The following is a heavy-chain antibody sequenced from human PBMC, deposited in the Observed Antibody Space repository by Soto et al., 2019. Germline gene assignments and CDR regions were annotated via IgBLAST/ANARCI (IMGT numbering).Heavy chain of an antibody. Sequence: QVKLVQSGATQEKPGASVKVSCEAFGYSFDSYAYSWVRQAPGPGLEWMGRIGSGDTHYAQKLQGRVTMSTDPSTNTAYMELRSLRSDDTALYYCARENDPYGFDLWGQGTMVTVSS. V-gene: IGHV1-18*01. CDR2: IGSGDT. CDR3: ARENDPYGFDL. CDR1: GYSFDSYA. J-gene: IGHJ3*01.